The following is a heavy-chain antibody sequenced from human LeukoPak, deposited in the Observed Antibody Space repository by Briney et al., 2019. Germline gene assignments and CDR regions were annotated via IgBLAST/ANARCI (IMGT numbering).Heavy chain of an antibody. D-gene: IGHD4-23*01. Sequence: GGSLRLSWAASGFTFSDYGMSWVRQAPGKGLEWVSAISHSGGSTYYADSVKGRFTISRDNAKNSLFLQMNSLRDEDTAVYYCARGGYGANDDAFDIWGQGTTVTVSS. J-gene: IGHJ3*02. CDR2: ISHSGGST. CDR3: ARGGYGANDDAFDI. V-gene: IGHV3-23*01. CDR1: GFTFSDYG.